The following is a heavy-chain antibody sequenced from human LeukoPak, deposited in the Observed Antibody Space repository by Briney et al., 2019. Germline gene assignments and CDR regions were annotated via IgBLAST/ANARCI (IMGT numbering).Heavy chain of an antibody. V-gene: IGHV2-5*01. CDR1: GFSLSTSGVG. D-gene: IGHD2-2*01. CDR3: AHNSRNLVVPAAPFDY. CDR2: IYWNDDK. J-gene: IGHJ4*02. Sequence: SGPTLVKPTQTLTLTCTFSGFSLSTSGVGVGWIRQPPGKALEWLALIYWNDDKRYSPSLKSRLTITKDTSKNQVVLTMTNMDPVDTATYYCAHNSRNLVVPAAPFDYWGQRTLVTVSS.